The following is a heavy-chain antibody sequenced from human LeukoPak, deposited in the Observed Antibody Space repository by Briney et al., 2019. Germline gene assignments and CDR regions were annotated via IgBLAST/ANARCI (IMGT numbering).Heavy chain of an antibody. CDR1: GFTFSSYS. CDR2: ISSSSSYI. V-gene: IGHV3-21*01. J-gene: IGHJ6*02. D-gene: IGHD2-15*01. CDR3: ARAGYCSGGSCYYQSHYGMDV. Sequence: GGSLRLSCAASGFTFSSYSMNWVRQAPGKGLEWVSSISSSSSYIYYADSVKGRFTISRDNAKNSLYLQMSSLRAEDTAVYYCARAGYCSGGSCYYQSHYGMDVWGQGTTVTVSS.